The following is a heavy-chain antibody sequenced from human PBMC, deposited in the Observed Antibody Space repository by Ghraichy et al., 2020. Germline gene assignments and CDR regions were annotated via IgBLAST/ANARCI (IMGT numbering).Heavy chain of an antibody. J-gene: IGHJ6*02. D-gene: IGHD3-10*01. V-gene: IGHV2-70*11. Sequence: SGPTLVKPTQTLTLTCTFSGFSLSTSGMCVSWIRQPPGKALEWLARIVWDDDNYYSKSLKTRLTISKDTSKNQVVLTMTNMDPVDTATYYCAGRRTSMVRGVNGYYVGMDVGCQGTTVTFSS. CDR2: IVWDDDN. CDR1: GFSLSTSGMC. CDR3: AGRRTSMVRGVNGYYVGMDV.